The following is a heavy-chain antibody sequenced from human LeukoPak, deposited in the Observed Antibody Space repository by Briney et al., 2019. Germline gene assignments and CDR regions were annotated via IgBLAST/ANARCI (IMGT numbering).Heavy chain of an antibody. V-gene: IGHV4-34*01. D-gene: IGHD3-3*02. J-gene: IGHJ4*02. CDR1: GGSFSGYY. CDR3: ARGALANLYYFDY. CDR2: INHSGST. Sequence: SETLSLTCAVYGGSFSGYYWSWIRQPPGKGLEWIGEINHSGSTNYNPSLKSRVTISVDTSKNQFSLKLSSVTAADTAVYYCARGALANLYYFDYWGQGTLVTVSS.